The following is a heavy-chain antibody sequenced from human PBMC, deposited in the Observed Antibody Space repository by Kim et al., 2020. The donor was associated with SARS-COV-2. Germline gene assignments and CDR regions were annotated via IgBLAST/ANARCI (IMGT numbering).Heavy chain of an antibody. CDR3: AADIVAMRGCCYGMDV. CDR2: IIPIFGTA. V-gene: IGHV1-69*13. J-gene: IGHJ6*02. D-gene: IGHD5-12*01. Sequence: SVKVSCKASGGTFSSYAISWVRQAPGQGLEWMGGIIPIFGTANYAQKFQGRVTITADESTSTAYMELSSLRSEDTAVYYCAADIVAMRGCCYGMDVWGQGTTVTVSS. CDR1: GGTFSSYA.